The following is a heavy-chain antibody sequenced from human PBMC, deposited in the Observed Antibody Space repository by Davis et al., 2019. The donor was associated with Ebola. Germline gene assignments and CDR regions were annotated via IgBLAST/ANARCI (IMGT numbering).Heavy chain of an antibody. CDR1: GVTFRNYV. D-gene: IGHD6-19*01. J-gene: IGHJ4*02. V-gene: IGHV3-23*01. CDR3: ARAVAASWSPFDN. CDR2: ITTTGGST. Sequence: GESLKISCAVSGVTFRNYVMSWVRQAPGKGLEWVSSITTTGGSTYYADSVKGRFTISRDNSKNTLSLQMNSLRAEDTAVYYCARAVAASWSPFDNWGQGTLVTVSS.